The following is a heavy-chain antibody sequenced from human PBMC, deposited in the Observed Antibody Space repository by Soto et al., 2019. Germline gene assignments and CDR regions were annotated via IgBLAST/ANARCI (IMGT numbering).Heavy chain of an antibody. V-gene: IGHV1-18*01. D-gene: IGHD3-3*01. CDR2: ISAYNGNT. CDR3: ARVLDNYDFWSGYYTFDCFDP. CDR1: GYTFTSNG. J-gene: IGHJ5*02. Sequence: ASVKVSCKASGYTFTSNGLSWVRPAPGQGLEWMGWISAYNGNTNYAQKLQGRVTMTTDTSTSTAYMELRSLRSDDTAVYYCARVLDNYDFWSGYYTFDCFDPWG.